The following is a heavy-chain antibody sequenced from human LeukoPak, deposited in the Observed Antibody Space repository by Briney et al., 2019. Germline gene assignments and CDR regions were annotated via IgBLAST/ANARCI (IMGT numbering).Heavy chain of an antibody. CDR3: AHRIRWFGLDC. Sequence: SGATPWKPTETPLLTSSFSGFSPSTTGVGVGWIRQPPGKALEWLALIYWNDDKRYSPSLKSRLTITKDTSKHQVVLRTTNMDPVDTATYYCAHRIRWFGLDCWGQGTLVTVSS. V-gene: IGHV2-5*01. CDR2: IYWNDDK. D-gene: IGHD3-10*01. CDR1: GFSPSTTGVG. J-gene: IGHJ4*02.